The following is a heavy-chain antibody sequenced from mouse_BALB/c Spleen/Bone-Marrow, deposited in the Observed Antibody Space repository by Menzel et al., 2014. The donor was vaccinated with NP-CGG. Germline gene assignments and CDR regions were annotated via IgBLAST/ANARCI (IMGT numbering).Heavy chain of an antibody. CDR1: GDSITSGY. Sequence: VQLKQSGPSLVKPSQTLSLTCSATGDSITSGYWNWIRKFPGNKLEYMGNISYSGSTYYNPSLKSRISITRDTSKNQYYLQLNSVTTEDTATYYCSRIYYNSQWYFDVWGAGTTVTVSS. J-gene: IGHJ1*01. V-gene: IGHV3-8*02. CDR3: SRIYYNSQWYFDV. D-gene: IGHD2-4*01. CDR2: ISYSGST.